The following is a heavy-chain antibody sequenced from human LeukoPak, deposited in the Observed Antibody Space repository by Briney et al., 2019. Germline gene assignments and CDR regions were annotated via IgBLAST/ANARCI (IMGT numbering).Heavy chain of an antibody. CDR3: ARVPDSNYPYYFDY. CDR1: GFTFSSYS. CDR2: ISSSSSYI. Sequence: PGGSLRLSCAASGFTFSSYSMNWVRQAPGKGLEWVSSISSSSSYIYYADSVKGRFTISRDNAKNSLYLQMNSLRAEETAVYYCARVPDSNYPYYFDYWGQGTLVTVSS. J-gene: IGHJ4*02. D-gene: IGHD4-11*01. V-gene: IGHV3-21*01.